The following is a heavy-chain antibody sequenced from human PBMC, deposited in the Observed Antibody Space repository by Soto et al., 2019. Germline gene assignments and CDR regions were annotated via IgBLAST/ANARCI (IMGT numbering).Heavy chain of an antibody. Sequence: GGSLRLSCAASGFTFSSYSMNWVRQAPGKGLEWVSSISSSSSYIYYADSVKGRFTISRDNAKNSLYLQMNSLRAEDTAVYYCARADGSYGAFDIWGQGTMVTVSS. D-gene: IGHD1-26*01. CDR3: ARADGSYGAFDI. J-gene: IGHJ3*02. V-gene: IGHV3-21*01. CDR1: GFTFSSYS. CDR2: ISSSSSYI.